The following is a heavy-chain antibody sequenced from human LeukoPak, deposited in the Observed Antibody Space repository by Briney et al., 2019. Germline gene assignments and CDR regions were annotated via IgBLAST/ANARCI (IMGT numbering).Heavy chain of an antibody. CDR2: ISSSSSTI. J-gene: IGHJ4*02. Sequence: GGSLRLSYAASGFTFSMYGMNWVRQAPGKGLEWVSYISSSSSTIYYADSVKGRFTISRDNAKNSLYLQMNSLRAEDTAVYYCARGRLHALVWLMTFEYWGLGTLVTVSS. CDR1: GFTFSMYG. D-gene: IGHD3-3*01. V-gene: IGHV3-48*01. CDR3: ARGRLHALVWLMTFEY.